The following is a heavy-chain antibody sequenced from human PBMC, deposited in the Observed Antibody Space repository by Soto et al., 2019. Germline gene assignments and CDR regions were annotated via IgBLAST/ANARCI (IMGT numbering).Heavy chain of an antibody. CDR1: GVSISSGDYS. D-gene: IGHD3-10*01. Sequence: QLQLQESVSGLVTPSQTLSLTCAVSGVSISSGDYSWSWIRQPPGKGLEWIGYIYHDGRTLYNPSLKSRVXXSXDXXKNQVSRKLSSVTAADTAVYYCASDYGSGSYRFDYWGQGTLVTVSS. J-gene: IGHJ4*02. CDR2: IYHDGRT. V-gene: IGHV4-30-2*01. CDR3: ASDYGSGSYRFDY.